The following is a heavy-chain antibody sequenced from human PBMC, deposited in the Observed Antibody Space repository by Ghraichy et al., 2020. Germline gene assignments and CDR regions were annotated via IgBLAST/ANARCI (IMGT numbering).Heavy chain of an antibody. CDR3: ARQRDMTTVTSGWFDP. D-gene: IGHD4-17*01. CDR2: IDWDDNK. CDR1: GFSLSTTGMC. Sequence: SGPTLVKPTQTLTLTCTFSGFSLSTTGMCVSWIRQPPGKALEWLARIDWDDNKYYSTSLKTRLTISKDTSKNQVVLTMTNMDPVDTATYYCARQRDMTTVTSGWFDPWGQGTLVTVSS. V-gene: IGHV2-70*11. J-gene: IGHJ5*02.